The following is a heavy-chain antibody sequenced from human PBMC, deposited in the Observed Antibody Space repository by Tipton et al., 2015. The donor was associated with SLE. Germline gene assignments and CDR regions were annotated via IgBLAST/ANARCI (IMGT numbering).Heavy chain of an antibody. J-gene: IGHJ3*02. V-gene: IGHV4-59*01. D-gene: IGHD5-12*01. CDR1: GGSISSYY. CDR3: ASLYSGYDWEIGDVDAFDI. Sequence: LRLSCTVSGGSISSYYWSWIRQPPGKGLEWIGYIYYSGSTNYNPSLKSRVTISVDTSKNQFSLKLSSVNAADTAVYYCASLYSGYDWEIGDVDAFDIWGQGTMVTVSS. CDR2: IYYSGST.